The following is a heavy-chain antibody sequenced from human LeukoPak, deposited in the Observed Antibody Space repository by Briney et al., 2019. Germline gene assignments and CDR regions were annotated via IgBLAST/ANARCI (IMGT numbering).Heavy chain of an antibody. D-gene: IGHD6-13*01. V-gene: IGHV3-74*01. CDR2: IKSDGSDT. Sequence: GGSLRLSCAASGFTLSSYWMHWVRQVPGKGLVWVSRIKSDGSDTRYADSVKGRFTISRDNAKNTLYLQMNSLRAEDTAVYYCASRGEYSSSWYGMDVWGQGTTVTVSS. CDR1: GFTLSSYW. CDR3: ASRGEYSSSWYGMDV. J-gene: IGHJ6*02.